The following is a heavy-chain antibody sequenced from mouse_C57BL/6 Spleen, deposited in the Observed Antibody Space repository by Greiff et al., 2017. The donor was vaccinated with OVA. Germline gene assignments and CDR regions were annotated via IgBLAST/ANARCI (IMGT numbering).Heavy chain of an antibody. J-gene: IGHJ3*01. CDR1: GFTFSDYY. CDR2: INYDGSST. V-gene: IGHV5-16*01. Sequence: EVKVVESEGGLVQPGSSMKLSCTASGFTFSDYYMAWVRQVPEKGLEWVANINYDGSSTYYLDSLKSRFIISRDNAKNILYLQMSSLKSEDTATYYCARDPFLAYWGQGTLVTVSA. CDR3: ARDPFLAY.